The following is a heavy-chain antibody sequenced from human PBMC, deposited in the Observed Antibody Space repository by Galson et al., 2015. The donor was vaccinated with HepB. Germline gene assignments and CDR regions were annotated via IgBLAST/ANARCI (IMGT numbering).Heavy chain of an antibody. D-gene: IGHD1-1*01. J-gene: IGHJ4*02. CDR2: IKQDGSGK. V-gene: IGHV3-7*03. CDR3: ATTMGHSNSYSY. CDR1: GITFSDYW. Sequence: SLRLSCAASGITFSDYWMNRVRQAPGKGLEWVANIKQDGSGKFHVDYVKGRFTISRDNARNSVYLQMNSLRVEDTDLYYFATTMGHSNSYSYWGQGTLVTVSS.